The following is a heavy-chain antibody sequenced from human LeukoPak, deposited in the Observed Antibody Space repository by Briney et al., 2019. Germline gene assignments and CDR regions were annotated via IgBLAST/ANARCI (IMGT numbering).Heavy chain of an antibody. CDR3: VRDRGIASTGGYGMDV. V-gene: IGHV3-23*01. CDR1: GFTFSSYA. Sequence: GGSLRLSCAASGFTFSSYAMSWVRQAPGKGLEWVSAISGSGGSTYYADSVKGRFTISRDNSKNTLYLQMNSLRAEDTAVYYCVRDRGIASTGGYGMDVWGQGTTVTVSS. CDR2: ISGSGGST. D-gene: IGHD6-13*01. J-gene: IGHJ6*02.